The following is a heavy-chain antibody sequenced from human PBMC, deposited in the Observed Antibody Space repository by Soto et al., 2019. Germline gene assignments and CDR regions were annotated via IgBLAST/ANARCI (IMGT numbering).Heavy chain of an antibody. J-gene: IGHJ6*02. CDR3: AREGQRGPDYYYYGMDV. D-gene: IGHD3-10*01. CDR2: ISSSSSTI. V-gene: IGHV3-48*02. Sequence: GGSLSLSCAASGFTFSSYSMNWVRQAPGKGLEWVSYISSSSSTIYYADSVKGRFTISRDNAKNSLYLQMNSLRDEDTAVYYCAREGQRGPDYYYYGMDVWGQGTTVTVSS. CDR1: GFTFSSYS.